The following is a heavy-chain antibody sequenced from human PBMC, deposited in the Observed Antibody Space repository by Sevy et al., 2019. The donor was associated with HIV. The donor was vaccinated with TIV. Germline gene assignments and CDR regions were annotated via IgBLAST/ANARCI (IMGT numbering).Heavy chain of an antibody. CDR1: GFTFSANW. D-gene: IGHD3-16*01. J-gene: IGHJ4*02. CDR2: IKGDGSDK. Sequence: GESLKISCAASGFTFSANWMNWVRQAPGKGLEWVANIKGDGSDKHYVDSVEGRFTISRDNAKNLLYLQMTSLRVEDTAVYYCAHETFGRFESWGQGTLVTVSS. CDR3: AHETFGRFES. V-gene: IGHV3-7*01.